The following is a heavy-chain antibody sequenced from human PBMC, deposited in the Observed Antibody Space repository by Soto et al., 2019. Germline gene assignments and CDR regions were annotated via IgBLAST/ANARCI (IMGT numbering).Heavy chain of an antibody. D-gene: IGHD1-20*01. CDR2: ISYSGRS. CDR1: GGSISSTGYY. J-gene: IGHJ5*02. V-gene: IGHV4-39*01. Sequence: QLQLQESGPGLVKPSETLSLTCTVSGGSISSTGYYWGWIRQPPGKGLEWIGSISYSGRSFYGPSPKSRVTISADTSKNQFSLKLSSVTAADTAVYYCARRWVTGAKEGFDPWGQGTLVTVSS. CDR3: ARRWVTGAKEGFDP.